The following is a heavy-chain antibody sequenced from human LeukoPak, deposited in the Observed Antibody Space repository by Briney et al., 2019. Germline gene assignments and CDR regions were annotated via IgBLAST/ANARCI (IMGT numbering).Heavy chain of an antibody. Sequence: GGSLRLSCAASGFTFSSYAMGWVRQAPGKGLEWVSAISGSGGSTYYADSVKGRFTISRDNSKNTLYLQMNSLRAEDTAVYYCAKDSVRYDILTGYYPGYYFDYWGQGTLVTVSS. CDR1: GFTFSSYA. J-gene: IGHJ4*02. CDR2: ISGSGGST. V-gene: IGHV3-23*01. CDR3: AKDSVRYDILTGYYPGYYFDY. D-gene: IGHD3-9*01.